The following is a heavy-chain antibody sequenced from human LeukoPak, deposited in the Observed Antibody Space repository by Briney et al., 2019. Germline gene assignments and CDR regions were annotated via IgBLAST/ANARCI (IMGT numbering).Heavy chain of an antibody. V-gene: IGHV4-59*01. CDR1: GVSITNYY. J-gene: IGHJ6*03. CDR3: AGAISMVRGLHHYYYYMDV. Sequence: ASETLSLTCTVSGVSITNYYWSSIRQPPGKGLEWIGHVSYSGSTNYNSSLKSRITMSVDTSKNQFSLNLTSVTAADTAVYYCAGAISMVRGLHHYYYYMDVWGQGTTVTVAS. CDR2: VSYSGST. D-gene: IGHD3-10*01.